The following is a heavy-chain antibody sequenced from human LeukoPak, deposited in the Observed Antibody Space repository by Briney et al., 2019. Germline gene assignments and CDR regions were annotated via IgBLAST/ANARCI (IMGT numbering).Heavy chain of an antibody. D-gene: IGHD3-22*01. CDR3: AGLVVITPGTPPAWFDP. J-gene: IGHJ5*02. V-gene: IGHV4-34*01. Sequence: SETLSLTCAVYGGSFSGYYWSWIRQPPGKGLEWIGEINHSGSTNYNPSLKSRVTISVDTSKNQFSLKLSSVTAADTAVYYCAGLVVITPGTPPAWFDPWGQGTLVTVSS. CDR1: GGSFSGYY. CDR2: INHSGST.